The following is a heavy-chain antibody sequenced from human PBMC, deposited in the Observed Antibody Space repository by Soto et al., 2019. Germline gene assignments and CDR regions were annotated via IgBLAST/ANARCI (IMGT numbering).Heavy chain of an antibody. V-gene: IGHV5-10-1*01. CDR1: GYSFTSYW. CDR3: ARTSMQSRGYSYGHGGMDV. Sequence: EVQLVQSGAEVKKPGESLRISCKGSGYSFTSYWISWVRQMPGKGLEWMGRIDSSDSYTNYSPSFQGHVTISADKSISTDYLQWSSLKASDTAMYYCARTSMQSRGYSYGHGGMDVWGQGTTVTVSS. CDR2: IDSSDSYT. J-gene: IGHJ6*02. D-gene: IGHD5-18*01.